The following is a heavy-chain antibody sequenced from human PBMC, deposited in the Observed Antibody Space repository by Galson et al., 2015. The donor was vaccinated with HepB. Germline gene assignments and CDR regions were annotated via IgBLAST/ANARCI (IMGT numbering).Heavy chain of an antibody. J-gene: IGHJ6*02. D-gene: IGHD4-17*01. CDR1: GFTFSSYS. CDR2: ISSSSSTI. Sequence: SLRLSCAASGFTFSSYSMNWVRQAPGKGLEWVSYISSSSSTIYYADSVKGRFTISRDNAKNSLYLQMNSLRDEDTAVYYCASVTTDYYGMDVWGQGTTVTVSS. CDR3: ASVTTDYYGMDV. V-gene: IGHV3-48*02.